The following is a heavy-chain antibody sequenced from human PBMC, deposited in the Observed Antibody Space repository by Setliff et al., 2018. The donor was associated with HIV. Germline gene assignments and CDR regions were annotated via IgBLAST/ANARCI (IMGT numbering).Heavy chain of an antibody. Sequence: SETLSLTCAVYGGSFSGYYWSWIRQPPGKGLEWIGEINHSGSTNYNPSLKSRVTISLDTSKNQFSLRLISVTAADTAVYYCSALGDPRFLFNGIDVWGPGTSVTVSS. D-gene: IGHD3-3*01. J-gene: IGHJ6*02. CDR3: SALGDPRFLFNGIDV. V-gene: IGHV4-34*03. CDR2: INHSGST. CDR1: GGSFSGYY.